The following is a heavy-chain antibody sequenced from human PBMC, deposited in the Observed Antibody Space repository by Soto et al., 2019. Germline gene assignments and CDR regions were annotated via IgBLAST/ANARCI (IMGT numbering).Heavy chain of an antibody. CDR3: ARDRPPVDY. CDR2: ISAYNGNT. V-gene: IGHV1-18*01. CDR1: GYTFTSYA. Sequence: QVQLVQSGAEVKKPGASVKVSCKASGYTFTSYAISWVRQAPGQGLEWMGWISAYNGNTNYAQKLQGRVTMTTDAATSTAYIDLRSPRSADTAVYYCARDRPPVDYRGQGTLVTVSS. J-gene: IGHJ4*02.